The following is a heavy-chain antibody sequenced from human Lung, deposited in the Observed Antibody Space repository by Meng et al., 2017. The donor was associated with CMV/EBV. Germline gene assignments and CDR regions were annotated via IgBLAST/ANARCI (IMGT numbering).Heavy chain of an antibody. CDR2: INAYNGDT. CDR3: ARVEVGITSGDY. D-gene: IGHD1-26*01. Sequence: QSHLVKSGGEVKKPGASVKVSCKASGYTFTNYGITWVRQAPGQGLEWMGWINAYNGDTNYAQTLQGRVTMTTDTSTSTAYMELRSLRSDDTAVYYCARVEVGITSGDYWGQGTLVTVSS. CDR1: GYTFTNYG. V-gene: IGHV1-18*01. J-gene: IGHJ4*02.